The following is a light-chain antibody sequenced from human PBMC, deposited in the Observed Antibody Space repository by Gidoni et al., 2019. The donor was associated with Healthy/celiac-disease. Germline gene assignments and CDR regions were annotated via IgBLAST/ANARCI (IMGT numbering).Light chain of an antibody. CDR3: QQRA. Sequence: DLQMTQSPSSLSASVGDRVTITCRASQSISSYLNWYQQKPGKAPKLLIYTATSLKSGVPSRFSGSGSCTDFTLTINSLQPEDYTTNNCQQRAFGPGTKVDIK. CDR2: TAT. CDR1: QSISSY. V-gene: IGKV1-39*01. J-gene: IGKJ3*01.